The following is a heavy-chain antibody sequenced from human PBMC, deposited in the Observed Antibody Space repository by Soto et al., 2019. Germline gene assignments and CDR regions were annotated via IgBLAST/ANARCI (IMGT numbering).Heavy chain of an antibody. V-gene: IGHV3-30*03. CDR1: GVTFKDYG. D-gene: IGHD3-22*01. Sequence: GGSLRLSCGAPGVTFKDYGMHWVRQAPGKGLEWVAVISYDGKQTYYADSVKGRFTISKDKSKRTLFLQMNSLRVEDTAVYYCARSGPGGYIDYWGQGTLVTVSS. J-gene: IGHJ4*02. CDR3: ARSGPGGYIDY. CDR2: ISYDGKQT.